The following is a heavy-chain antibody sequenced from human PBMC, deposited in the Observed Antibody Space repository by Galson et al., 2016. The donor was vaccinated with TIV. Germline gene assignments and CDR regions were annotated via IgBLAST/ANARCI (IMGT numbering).Heavy chain of an antibody. CDR3: AKDLNRGCSSSNCYSYDYYYYGLDL. V-gene: IGHV3-9*01. CDR1: GFTFDDYA. CDR2: ISWNSAYI. J-gene: IGHJ6*02. Sequence: SLRLSCAASGFTFDDYAMHWVRQAPGKGLEWVSGISWNSAYIAYADSVKGRFTISRDSAKNSLYLQMNSLRAEDTALYYCAKDLNRGCSSSNCYSYDYYYYGLDLWGQGTTVTVSS. D-gene: IGHD2-2*02.